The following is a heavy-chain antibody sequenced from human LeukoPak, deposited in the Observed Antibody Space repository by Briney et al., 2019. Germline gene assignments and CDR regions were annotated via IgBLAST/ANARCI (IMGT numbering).Heavy chain of an antibody. V-gene: IGHV5-51*01. CDR1: GASVTTYY. J-gene: IGHJ6*03. D-gene: IGHD3-10*01. Sequence: KPSETLSLTCTVSGASVTTYYWSWIRQSPGKELEWMGIIYPGDSDTRYSPSFQGQVTISADKSISTAYLQWSSLKASDTAMYYCARRLNYYGSGKNPYYYYYYMDVWGKGTTVTVSS. CDR2: IYPGDSDT. CDR3: ARRLNYYGSGKNPYYYYYYMDV.